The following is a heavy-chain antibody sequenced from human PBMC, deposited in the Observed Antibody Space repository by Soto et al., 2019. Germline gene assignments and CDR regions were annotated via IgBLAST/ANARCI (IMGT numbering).Heavy chain of an antibody. V-gene: IGHV1-69*01. CDR2: IIPIFGTA. D-gene: IGHD3-10*01. J-gene: IGHJ3*02. CDR3: ARLIIPYYYGSGSYRGNAFDI. CDR1: GGTFSSYA. Sequence: QVQLVQSGAEVKKPGSSVKVSCKASGGTFSSYAISWVRQAPGQGLEWMGGIIPIFGTANYAQKFQGRVTITADESTSTAYMELSSLRSEDTAVYYCARLIIPYYYGSGSYRGNAFDIWGQGTMVTVSS.